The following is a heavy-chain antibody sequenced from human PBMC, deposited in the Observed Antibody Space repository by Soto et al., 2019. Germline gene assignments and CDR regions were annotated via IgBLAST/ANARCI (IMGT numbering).Heavy chain of an antibody. Sequence: QVQLVESGGGVVQPGRSLRLSCAASGFTFSSYAMHWVRQAPGKGLEWVAVISYDGSNKYYADSVKGRFTISRDNSKNTLYLQMNSLRAEDTAVYYCARDLTKVAPDYWGQGTLVTVSS. CDR1: GFTFSSYA. CDR3: ARDLTKVAPDY. CDR2: ISYDGSNK. V-gene: IGHV3-30-3*01. D-gene: IGHD3-10*01. J-gene: IGHJ4*02.